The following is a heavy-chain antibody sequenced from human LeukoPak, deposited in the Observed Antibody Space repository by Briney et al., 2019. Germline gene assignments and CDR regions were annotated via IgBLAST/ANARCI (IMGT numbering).Heavy chain of an antibody. CDR2: IYYSGST. V-gene: IGHV4-59*01. CDR1: GGSISSYY. D-gene: IGHD6-13*01. CDR3: ALGAAYSSSWYSI. J-gene: IGHJ4*02. Sequence: SETLSLTCTVSGGSISSYYWSWIRQPPGKGLEWIGYIYYSGSTNYNPSLKSRVTISVDTSKNQFSLKLSSVTAADTAVYYCALGAAYSSSWYSIRGQGTLVTVSS.